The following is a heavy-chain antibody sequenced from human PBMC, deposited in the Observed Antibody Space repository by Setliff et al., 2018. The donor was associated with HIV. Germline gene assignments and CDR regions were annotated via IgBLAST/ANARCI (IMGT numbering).Heavy chain of an antibody. CDR1: GFTFRNYI. D-gene: IGHD6-19*01. V-gene: IGHV3-23*01. CDR3: AKDGIGTVADWLDT. CDR2: ISGSGDST. J-gene: IGHJ5*02. Sequence: PGGSLRLSCAVSGFTFRNYIMTWVRQAPGKGLEWVSAISGSGDSTYYSDSVKGRFTISRDNSKNTLYLQMNGLRGEDTAVYYCAKDGIGTVADWLDTWGQGILVTV.